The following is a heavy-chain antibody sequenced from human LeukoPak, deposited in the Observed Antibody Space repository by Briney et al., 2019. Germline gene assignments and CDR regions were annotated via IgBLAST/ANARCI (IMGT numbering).Heavy chain of an antibody. CDR3: TRVVKGGHFDY. V-gene: IGHV4-59*01. CDR1: GASINDYY. J-gene: IGHJ4*02. Sequence: SETLSLTCSVSGASINDYYWTWIRQPPGKGLEWIGYVYHTGTSGYHPSLKSRVAMSQDTSKNQVSLKLRSGSAADTVVYFCTRVVKGGHFDYWGQGTLVTVSS. CDR2: VYHTGTS. D-gene: IGHD2-15*01.